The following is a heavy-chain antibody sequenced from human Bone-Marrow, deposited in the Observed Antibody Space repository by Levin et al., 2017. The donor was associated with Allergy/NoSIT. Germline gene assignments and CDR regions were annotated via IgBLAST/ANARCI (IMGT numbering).Heavy chain of an antibody. V-gene: IGHV4-30-4*01. D-gene: IGHD3-10*01. CDR2: IYYSGST. Sequence: SETLSLTCTVSGASISSGDHYWSWVRQPPGKGLEWIGYIYYSGSTYYNPSLMSRITISLDTSKNQFSLKLRSVTAADTAVYYCATLSYYDGAGTNPYEEYWGLGTLVTVSS. CDR3: ATLSYYDGAGTNPYEEY. J-gene: IGHJ4*02. CDR1: GASISSGDHY.